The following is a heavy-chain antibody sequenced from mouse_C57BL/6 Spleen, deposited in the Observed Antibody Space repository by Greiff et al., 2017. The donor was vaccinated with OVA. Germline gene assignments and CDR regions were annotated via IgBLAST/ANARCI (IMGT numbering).Heavy chain of an antibody. Sequence: VQLQQSDAELVKPGASVKISCKVSGYTFTDHTIHWMKQRPEQGLEWLGYLYPRDVSTTYNEKFKGKATLTADNPASTAYMQRNSLTSEDSAVYFGARERIITTVPAWFAYWGQGTLVTVSA. CDR2: LYPRDVST. V-gene: IGHV1-78*01. CDR3: ARERIITTVPAWFAY. CDR1: GYTFTDHT. D-gene: IGHD1-1*01. J-gene: IGHJ3*01.